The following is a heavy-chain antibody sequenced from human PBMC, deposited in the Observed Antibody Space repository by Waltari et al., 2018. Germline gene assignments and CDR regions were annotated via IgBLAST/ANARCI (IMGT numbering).Heavy chain of an antibody. CDR2: ITVGDDT. Sequence: EVQLLESGGDLVQPGGSLRLSCAASGITFTNYAINWVRRAPGAGMGWRSAITVGDDTYYTDSVKGRFTISRDTSKDTVHLQMNGLRADDTAVYYCATPFYNWDDPLHSWGQGTLVTVSS. CDR1: GITFTNYA. J-gene: IGHJ4*02. V-gene: IGHV3-23*01. CDR3: ATPFYNWDDPLHS. D-gene: IGHD1-20*01.